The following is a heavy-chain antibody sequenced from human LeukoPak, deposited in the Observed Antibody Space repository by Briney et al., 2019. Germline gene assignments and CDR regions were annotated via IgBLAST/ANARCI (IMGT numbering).Heavy chain of an antibody. CDR1: GFTFSSYS. V-gene: IGHV3-21*01. CDR3: AREGVTVVTRYLDY. J-gene: IGHJ4*02. Sequence: GGSLRLSCAASGFTFSSYSMNWVRQAPGKGLEWVSSISSSSSYIYYADPVKGRFTISRDNAKNSLYLQMNSLRAEDTAVYYCAREGVTVVTRYLDYWGQGTLVTVSS. D-gene: IGHD4-23*01. CDR2: ISSSSSYI.